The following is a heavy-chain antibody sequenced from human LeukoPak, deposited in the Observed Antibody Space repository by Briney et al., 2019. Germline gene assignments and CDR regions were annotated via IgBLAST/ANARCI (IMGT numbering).Heavy chain of an antibody. Sequence: AASVKVSCKASGYTFTSYGISWVREAPGQGREWMGWISAYNGNTNYAQTLQGRDTMTTDTSTSTAYMELRSLRSDDTAVYYCARALTVTRGWFDPWGQGTLVTVSS. D-gene: IGHD4-17*01. J-gene: IGHJ5*02. CDR3: ARALTVTRGWFDP. V-gene: IGHV1-18*01. CDR2: ISAYNGNT. CDR1: GYTFTSYG.